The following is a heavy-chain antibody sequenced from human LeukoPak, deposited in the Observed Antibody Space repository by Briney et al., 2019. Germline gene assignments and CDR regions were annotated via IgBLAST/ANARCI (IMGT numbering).Heavy chain of an antibody. CDR1: GFTFSIYA. V-gene: IGHV3-23*01. Sequence: PGGSLRLSCAASGFTFSIYAMSWVRQPPGEGLEWVSSITSAGTGTFYADSVKGRFTISRDNSKNTLYLQMNSLRAEDTAVYYCAKGYDYVWGSYRSLFDYWGQGTLVTVSS. CDR2: ITSAGTGT. D-gene: IGHD3-16*02. CDR3: AKGYDYVWGSYRSLFDY. J-gene: IGHJ4*02.